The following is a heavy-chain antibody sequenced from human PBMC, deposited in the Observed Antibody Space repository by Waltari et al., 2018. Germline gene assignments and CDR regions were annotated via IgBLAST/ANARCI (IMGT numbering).Heavy chain of an antibody. CDR2: VNHDGTHT. Sequence: DVQLVESGGGIGQPGGSLRLSCVASGFSFSDYWMHWVRQDSEKGLVWVANVNHDGTHTTYADSVKGRFTVSRDNAKNTVYLQMNSLRADDTAVYFCARDTPGDGIDYWGQGTLVTVSS. V-gene: IGHV3-74*01. D-gene: IGHD7-27*01. J-gene: IGHJ4*02. CDR1: GFSFSDYW. CDR3: ARDTPGDGIDY.